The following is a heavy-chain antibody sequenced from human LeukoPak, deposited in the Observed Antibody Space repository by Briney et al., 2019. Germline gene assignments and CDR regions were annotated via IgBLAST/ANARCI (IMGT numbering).Heavy chain of an antibody. V-gene: IGHV1-2*02. Sequence: ASVKVSCKASGYTFTDYYIHWVRQAPGQGLEWMGWIGPNTGDTDSAQKFQGRITMTRDTSITTAYMELNRLTSDDAAVYYCSRRGDFQAFDYWGQGTLVTVSS. J-gene: IGHJ4*02. CDR2: IGPNTGDT. CDR3: SRRGDFQAFDY. CDR1: GYTFTDYY. D-gene: IGHD3-3*01.